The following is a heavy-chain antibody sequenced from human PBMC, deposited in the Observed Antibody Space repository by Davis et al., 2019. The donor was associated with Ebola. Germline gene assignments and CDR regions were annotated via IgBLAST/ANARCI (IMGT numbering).Heavy chain of an antibody. CDR1: GYTFDDYN. J-gene: IGHJ4*02. CDR3: AKDFAYGLDY. V-gene: IGHV3-43*01. CDR2: VSWDGHTT. Sequence: GESLKIPCEASGYTFDDYNMHWVRQAPGKGLEWVSLVSWDGHTTYYADSVKGRFIISRDNSKNSLYLQMNSLRTEDTALYYCAKDFAYGLDYWGQGTLVTVSS. D-gene: IGHD2-21*01.